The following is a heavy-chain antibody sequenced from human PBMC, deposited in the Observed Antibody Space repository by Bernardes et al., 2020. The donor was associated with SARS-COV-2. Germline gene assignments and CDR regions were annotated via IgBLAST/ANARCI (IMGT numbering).Heavy chain of an antibody. CDR3: AREGEPNWDDAFDI. Sequence: GGSLRLSCAASGFTFSSYEMNWVRQAPGKGLEWVSYISSSGSTIYYADSVKGRFTISRDNAKNSLYLQMNSLRAEDTAVYYCAREGEPNWDDAFDIWGQGTMVTVSS. J-gene: IGHJ3*02. CDR1: GFTFSSYE. V-gene: IGHV3-48*03. D-gene: IGHD1-26*01. CDR2: ISSSGSTI.